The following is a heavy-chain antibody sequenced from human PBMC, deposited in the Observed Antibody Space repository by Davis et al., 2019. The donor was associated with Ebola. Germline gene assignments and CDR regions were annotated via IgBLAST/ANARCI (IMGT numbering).Heavy chain of an antibody. V-gene: IGHV4-38-2*02. Sequence: SETLSLTCTVSGYSINRGFTWGWIRQHPGKGREWIGSIYHSGSTNYSPSLKSRVTISADTSKNQFSLRLKSVTAADTAMYYCARDYVYWGQGILVTVSS. J-gene: IGHJ4*02. CDR1: GYSINRGFT. D-gene: IGHD1-14*01. CDR3: ARDYVY. CDR2: IYHSGST.